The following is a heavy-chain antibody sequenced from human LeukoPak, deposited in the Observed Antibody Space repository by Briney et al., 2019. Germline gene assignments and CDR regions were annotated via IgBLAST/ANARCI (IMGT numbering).Heavy chain of an antibody. D-gene: IGHD4-11*01. CDR2: IYTSESP. Sequence: SSETLSLTCTVSGGSISSYYWSWIRQPAGKGLEWIGRIYTSESPTYNPSLKSRVTMSLDTSNNFFSLRLRSVTAADTAVYFCARGRVSSSTWYSTYYYFFYMDFWGKGTTVTVSS. J-gene: IGHJ6*03. V-gene: IGHV4-4*07. CDR3: ARGRVSSSTWYSTYYYFFYMDF. CDR1: GGSISSYY.